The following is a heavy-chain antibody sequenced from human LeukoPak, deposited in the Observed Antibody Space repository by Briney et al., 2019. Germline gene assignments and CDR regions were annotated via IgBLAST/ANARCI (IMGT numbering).Heavy chain of an antibody. CDR3: AKDPSELRYFDWLLDY. CDR2: IRYDGSNK. J-gene: IGHJ4*02. CDR1: GFTFSSYG. D-gene: IGHD3-9*01. Sequence: GGSLRLSRAASGFTFSSYGMHWVRQAPGKGLEWVAFIRYDGSNKYYADSVKGRFTISRDNSKNTLYLQMNSLRAEDTAVYYCAKDPSELRYFDWLLDYRGQGTLVTVSS. V-gene: IGHV3-30*02.